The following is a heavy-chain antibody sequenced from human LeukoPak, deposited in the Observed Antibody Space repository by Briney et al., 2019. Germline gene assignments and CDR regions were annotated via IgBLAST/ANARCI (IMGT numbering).Heavy chain of an antibody. J-gene: IGHJ4*02. Sequence: ASVKVSCKVSGYTLTELSMHWVRQAPGKGLEWMGGFDPEDGETIYAQKFQGRVTMTEDTSTDTAYMELSSLRSEDTAVYYCATPGRTYSSSWRFDYWGQGTLVTVSS. D-gene: IGHD6-13*01. CDR1: GYTLTELS. CDR2: FDPEDGET. V-gene: IGHV1-24*01. CDR3: ATPGRTYSSSWRFDY.